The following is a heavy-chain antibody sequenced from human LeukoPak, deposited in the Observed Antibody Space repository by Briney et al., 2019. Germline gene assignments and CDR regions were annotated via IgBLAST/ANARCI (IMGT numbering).Heavy chain of an antibody. J-gene: IGHJ4*02. D-gene: IGHD3-10*01. CDR3: AREGSYYYGSGSYFLGFDY. CDR2: INSDGSST. Sequence: GGSLRLSXAASGFTFSSYWMHWVRQAPGKGLVWVSRINSDGSSTSYADSVKGRFTISRDNAKNTLYLQMNSLRAEDTAVYYCAREGSYYYGSGSYFLGFDYWGQGTLVTVSS. V-gene: IGHV3-74*01. CDR1: GFTFSSYW.